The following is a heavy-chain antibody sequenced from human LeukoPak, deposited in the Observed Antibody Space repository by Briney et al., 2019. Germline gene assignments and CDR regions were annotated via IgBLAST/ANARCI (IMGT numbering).Heavy chain of an antibody. CDR1: GGSISSGGYS. J-gene: IGHJ5*02. CDR2: IYHSGST. V-gene: IGHV4-30-2*01. CDR3: ARVAGLSPFDP. Sequence: SQTLSLTCAVSGGSISSGGYSWSWIRQPPGKGLEWIGYIYHSGSTYYNPSLKSRVTISVDRSKNQFSLKLSSVTAADTAVYYCARVAGLSPFDPWGQGTLVTVSS. D-gene: IGHD3-16*02.